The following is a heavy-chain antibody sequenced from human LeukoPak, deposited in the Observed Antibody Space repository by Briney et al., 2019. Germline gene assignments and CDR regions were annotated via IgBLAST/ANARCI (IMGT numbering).Heavy chain of an antibody. CDR2: IYPGDSVT. CDR3: ARLGGSPANYYDSSGYYPGWFDP. Sequence: GESLKISCKGSGYSFTSYWIGWVRQLPGKGLEWLGIIYPGDSVTRYSPSFQGQVTTSADKSISTAYLQWSSLKASDTAMYYGARLGGSPANYYDSSGYYPGWFDPWGQGTLVTVSS. J-gene: IGHJ5*02. CDR1: GYSFTSYW. V-gene: IGHV5-51*01. D-gene: IGHD3-22*01.